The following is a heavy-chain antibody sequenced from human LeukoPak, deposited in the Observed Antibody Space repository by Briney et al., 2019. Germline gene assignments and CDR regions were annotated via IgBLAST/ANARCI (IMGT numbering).Heavy chain of an antibody. J-gene: IGHJ4*02. V-gene: IGHV3-30-3*01. CDR2: ISYDGSNK. Sequence: GGSPRLSCAASGFTFSSYAMHWVRQAPGKGLEWVAVISYDGSNKYYADSVKGRFTISRDNSKNTLYLQMNSLRAEDTAVYYCARDLKVSSIAARMGYWGQGTLVTVSS. CDR3: ARDLKVSSIAARMGY. D-gene: IGHD6-6*01. CDR1: GFTFSSYA.